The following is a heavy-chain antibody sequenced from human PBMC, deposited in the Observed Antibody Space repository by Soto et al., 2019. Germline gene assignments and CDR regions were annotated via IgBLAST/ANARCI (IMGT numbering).Heavy chain of an antibody. CDR3: ARPGYPDY. V-gene: IGHV3-64*01. Sequence: EVQLVESGGGLVQPGGSLRLSCAASGFTFSSYAMHWVRQAPGKGLEYVSAISSNGGSTYYANSVKGRFTISRDNSKNTLYLQMGSRRAEDMAVYYCARPGYPDYWGQGTLVTVSS. J-gene: IGHJ4*02. CDR1: GFTFSSYA. D-gene: IGHD5-12*01. CDR2: ISSNGGST.